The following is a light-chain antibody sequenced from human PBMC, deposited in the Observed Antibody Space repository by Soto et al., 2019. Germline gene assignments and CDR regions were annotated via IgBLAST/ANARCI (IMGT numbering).Light chain of an antibody. V-gene: IGLV2-11*01. Sequence: QSALTQPRSVSGSPGQSGTISCTGTSSDVGGYNYVSWYQQHPGKAPKLMIYDVSKRPSGVPDRFSGSKSGNTASLTISGLQAEDEADYYCCPYAGSYTRWVFGTGTKLTVL. CDR2: DVS. J-gene: IGLJ1*01. CDR3: CPYAGSYTRWV. CDR1: SSDVGGYNY.